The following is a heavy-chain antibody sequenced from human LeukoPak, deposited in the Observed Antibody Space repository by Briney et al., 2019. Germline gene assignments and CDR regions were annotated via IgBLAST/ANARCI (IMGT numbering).Heavy chain of an antibody. V-gene: IGHV1-2*02. J-gene: IGHJ4*02. Sequence: WASVKVSCKASGYTFTGYYMHWVRQAPGQGLEWMGWINPNSGGTNYAQKFQGRVTMTRDTSISTAYMELSRLRSDDTAVYYCARPYYYGSGSYRPFDYWGQGTLVTVSS. CDR2: INPNSGGT. CDR3: ARPYYYGSGSYRPFDY. D-gene: IGHD3-10*01. CDR1: GYTFTGYY.